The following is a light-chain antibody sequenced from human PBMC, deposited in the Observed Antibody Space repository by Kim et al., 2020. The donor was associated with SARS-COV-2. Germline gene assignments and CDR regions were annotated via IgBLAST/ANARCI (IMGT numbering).Light chain of an antibody. J-gene: IGKJ4*01. Sequence: ASVGDRVTITCRASQSISSYLNWYQQKPGKAPKLLIYAASSLQSGVPSRFSDSGSGTDFTLTISSLQPEDFATYYCQQSYSTLRTFGGGTKVDIK. V-gene: IGKV1-39*01. CDR3: QQSYSTLRT. CDR2: AAS. CDR1: QSISSY.